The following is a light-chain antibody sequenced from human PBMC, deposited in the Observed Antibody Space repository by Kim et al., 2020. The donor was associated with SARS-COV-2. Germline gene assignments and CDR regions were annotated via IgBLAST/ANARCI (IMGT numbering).Light chain of an antibody. J-gene: IGLJ3*02. CDR1: SLRSYY. V-gene: IGLV3-19*01. CDR2: DKN. CDR3: NSRESGVNHVV. Sequence: ALGQTVRITCQGDSLRSYYASWYQKRPGQAPVLLIYDKNNRPSGIPDRFSGSSSGNTASLTITGAQAEDEADYYCNSRESGVNHVVFGGGTQLTVL.